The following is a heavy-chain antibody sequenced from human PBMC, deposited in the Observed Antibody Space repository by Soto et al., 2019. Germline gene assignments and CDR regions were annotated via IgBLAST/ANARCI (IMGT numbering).Heavy chain of an antibody. Sequence: ESGGGLVQPGGSLRLSCVASGFDFSTYAMSWVRQAPGKGLEWVSVIGEGGVSRVYADAVKGRFTISRDNSKNTLYLQMTSLRVDDTAMYYCARDSVTRVSSDIPGMDVWGQGTTVSVSS. D-gene: IGHD3-10*01. V-gene: IGHV3-23*01. J-gene: IGHJ6*02. CDR1: GFDFSTYA. CDR2: IGEGGVSR. CDR3: ARDSVTRVSSDIPGMDV.